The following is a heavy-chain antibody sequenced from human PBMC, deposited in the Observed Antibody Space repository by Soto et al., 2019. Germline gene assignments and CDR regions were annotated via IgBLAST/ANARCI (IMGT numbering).Heavy chain of an antibody. CDR1: GYTITSSG. CDR3: ARGGGYDLRGSRPDYYGMDV. V-gene: IGHV1-18*01. CDR2: ISAYNGNT. J-gene: IGHJ6*02. D-gene: IGHD3-3*01. Sequence: ASVKVSCKASGYTITSSGIRWVRQAPGQGLERLGWISAYNGNTNYAQKLQGRATMTTDTSTSTDYMELRSLRSDDTAVYYCARGGGYDLRGSRPDYYGMDVWGQGTTGTVSS.